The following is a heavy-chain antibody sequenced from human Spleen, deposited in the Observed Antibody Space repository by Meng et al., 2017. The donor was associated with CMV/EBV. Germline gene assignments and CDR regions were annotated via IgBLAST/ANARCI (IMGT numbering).Heavy chain of an antibody. D-gene: IGHD3-10*01. V-gene: IGHV1-46*01. J-gene: IGHJ2*01. Sequence: ASVKVSCKASGYSFTYYSMHWVRQAPGQGLEWMGMLNPSGGSTSYTQKFQVRVTMTRDTSTSTVYMELNSLRFEYTAVYYCARVLIRGNPSYWYFVLWGRGTLVTVSS. CDR1: GYSFTYYS. CDR3: ARVLIRGNPSYWYFVL. CDR2: LNPSGGST.